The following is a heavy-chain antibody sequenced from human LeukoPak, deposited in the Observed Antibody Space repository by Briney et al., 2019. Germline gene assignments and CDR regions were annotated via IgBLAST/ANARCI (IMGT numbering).Heavy chain of an antibody. Sequence: GGSLRLSCAASGFTFSSYWMHWVRQAPGKGLVWVSRINSDRSSTSYADSVKGRFTISRDNAKNTLYLQMNSLRAEDTAVYYCARGYSSGWSKYYFDYWGQGTLVTVSS. J-gene: IGHJ4*02. CDR2: INSDRSST. CDR3: ARGYSSGWSKYYFDY. CDR1: GFTFSSYW. D-gene: IGHD6-19*01. V-gene: IGHV3-74*01.